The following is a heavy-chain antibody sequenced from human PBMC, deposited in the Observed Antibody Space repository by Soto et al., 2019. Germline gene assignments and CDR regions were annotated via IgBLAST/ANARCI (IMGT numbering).Heavy chain of an antibody. J-gene: IGHJ6*02. D-gene: IGHD2-2*01. CDR2: IWYDGSNK. CDR1: GYPFLSSC. V-gene: IGHV3-33*01. CDR3: AIGFRYQLPLSYYYYYGMDV. Sequence: PGGSLTLSCASSGYPFLSSCMHSFRHAPGKRPGLVAVIWYDGSNKYSADAVKGRFTIARDNSKNTLYLQMPSLRAEDTAVYYCAIGFRYQLPLSYYYYYGMDVWGQGTTVTVS.